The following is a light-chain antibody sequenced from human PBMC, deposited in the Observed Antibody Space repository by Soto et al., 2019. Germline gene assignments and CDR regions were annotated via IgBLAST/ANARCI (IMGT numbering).Light chain of an antibody. Sequence: EIVLTQSPGTLSLSPGERATLSCRAGQSVSSNYLAWYQQKPGQAPRLLIYGASSRATGIPDRFSGSGSGTDFTLTISRLEPEDVAVYYCQQYGSSLYTFGQGTKLEIK. CDR1: QSVSSNY. CDR3: QQYGSSLYT. J-gene: IGKJ2*01. V-gene: IGKV3-20*01. CDR2: GAS.